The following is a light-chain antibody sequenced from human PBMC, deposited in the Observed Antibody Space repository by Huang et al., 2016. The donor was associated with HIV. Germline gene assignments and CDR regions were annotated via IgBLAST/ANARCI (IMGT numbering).Light chain of an antibody. J-gene: IGKJ3*01. Sequence: DIVMTQSPLSLPVTPGEPASISCRSSQSLLLRNGYNYLDWYLQKPGQSPQLLIYLGSNRASGVPDRFSGSGSGTDFTLKISRVEAEDVGIYYCMQAIQSPTFGPGTKVDIK. CDR3: MQAIQSPT. CDR1: QSLLLRNGYNY. V-gene: IGKV2-28*01. CDR2: LGS.